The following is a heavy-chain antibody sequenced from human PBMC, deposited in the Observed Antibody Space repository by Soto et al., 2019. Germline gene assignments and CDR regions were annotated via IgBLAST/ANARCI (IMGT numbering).Heavy chain of an antibody. CDR1: GFTFSSYS. D-gene: IGHD3-3*01. V-gene: IGHV3-21*01. CDR2: ISSSSSYI. Sequence: GGSLRLSCAASGFTFSSYSMNWVRQAPGKGLEWVSSISSSSSYIYYADSVKGRFTISRDNAKNSLYLQMNSLRAEDTAVYYCASGIFGVVTSGDCYGMDVWGQGTTVNVSS. J-gene: IGHJ6*02. CDR3: ASGIFGVVTSGDCYGMDV.